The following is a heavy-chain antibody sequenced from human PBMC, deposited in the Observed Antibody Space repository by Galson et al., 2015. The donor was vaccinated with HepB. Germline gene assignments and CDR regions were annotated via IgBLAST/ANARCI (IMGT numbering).Heavy chain of an antibody. V-gene: IGHV1-46*01. J-gene: IGHJ3*02. Sequence: SVKVSCKASGYTFTSYYIHWVRQAPGQGLEWVGVINPSAGSTSYAQKFLGRVTMTRDTSTSTVYTELSSLRSEDTAVYYCARTPITGRGAFDTWGQGTMVSVSS. CDR3: ARTPITGRGAFDT. CDR2: INPSAGST. CDR1: GYTFTSYY. D-gene: IGHD5-24*01.